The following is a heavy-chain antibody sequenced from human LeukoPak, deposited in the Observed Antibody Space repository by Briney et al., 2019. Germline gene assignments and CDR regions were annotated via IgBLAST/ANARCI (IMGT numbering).Heavy chain of an antibody. CDR2: INPNSGGT. J-gene: IGHJ4*02. CDR1: GYIFTGYY. D-gene: IGHD6-6*01. CDR3: ARGWSSSSLLVGY. V-gene: IGHV1-2*02. Sequence: ASVKVSCKASGYIFTGYYVHWVRQAPGQELEWMGWINPNSGGTNYAQKFQGRVTMTRDTSISTAYMELSRLRSDDTAVYYCARGWSSSSLLVGYWGQGTLVTVSS.